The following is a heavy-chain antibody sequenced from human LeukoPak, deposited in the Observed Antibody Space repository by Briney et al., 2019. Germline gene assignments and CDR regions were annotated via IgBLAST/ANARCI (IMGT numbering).Heavy chain of an antibody. V-gene: IGHV1-69*04. Sequence: ASVKVSCKASGGTFSSHAISWVRQAPGQGLEWMGRIIPILGIANYAQKFQGRVTITADKSTGTAYMELSSLRSEDTAVYYCARGSGVVPAAVRYYYYGMDVWGQGTTVTVSS. D-gene: IGHD2-2*01. CDR2: IIPILGIA. CDR1: GGTFSSHA. CDR3: ARGSGVVPAAVRYYYYGMDV. J-gene: IGHJ6*02.